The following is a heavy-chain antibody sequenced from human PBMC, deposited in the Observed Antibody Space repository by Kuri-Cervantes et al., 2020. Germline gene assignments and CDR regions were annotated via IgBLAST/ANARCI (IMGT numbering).Heavy chain of an antibody. CDR1: GYTFTSYD. J-gene: IGHJ4*02. D-gene: IGHD5-24*01. V-gene: IGHV1-8*01. Sequence: ASVKVSCKASGYTFTSYDINWVRQATGQGLEWMGWMNPNSGNTGYAQKFQGRVTMTRNTSISTAYMELSRLRSDDTAVYYCARGRMERWLQLPFFDYWGQGTLVTVSS. CDR2: MNPNSGNT. CDR3: ARGRMERWLQLPFFDY.